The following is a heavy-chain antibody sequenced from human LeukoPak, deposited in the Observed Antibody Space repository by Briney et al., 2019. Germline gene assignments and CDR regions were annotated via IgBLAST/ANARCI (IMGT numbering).Heavy chain of an antibody. CDR3: ATHGGDGQRSGLFDH. V-gene: IGHV4-39*01. CDR1: GGSISSTKYY. CDR2: IYYTGGT. J-gene: IGHJ4*02. D-gene: IGHD5-24*01. Sequence: PSETLSLTCGVSGGSISSTKYYWAWIRQPPGKGLEWIASIYYTGGTYFKPSLKSRVTISVDTSENQFSLKVTSLTAADTAVYYSATHGGDGQRSGLFDHWGQGTLVTVSS.